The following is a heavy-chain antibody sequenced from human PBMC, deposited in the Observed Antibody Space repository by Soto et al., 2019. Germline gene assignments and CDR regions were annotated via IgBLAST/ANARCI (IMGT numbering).Heavy chain of an antibody. CDR3: ARVWSSSWPFDY. J-gene: IGHJ4*02. CDR2: IYYSGST. Sequence: PSETLSLTCTFSCGSIISGDYYWSWIRQPPGKGLEWIGYIYYSGSTYYNPSLKSRVTISVDTSKNQFSLKLSSVTAADTAVYYCARVWSSSWPFDYWGQGTLVTVSS. D-gene: IGHD6-13*01. V-gene: IGHV4-30-4*01. CDR1: CGSIISGDYY.